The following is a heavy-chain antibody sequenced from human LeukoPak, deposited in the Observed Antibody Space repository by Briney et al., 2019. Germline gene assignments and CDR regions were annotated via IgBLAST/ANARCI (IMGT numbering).Heavy chain of an antibody. J-gene: IGHJ4*02. D-gene: IGHD3-16*01. CDR3: ARDRVLHYFDY. CDR1: GFTVSSNY. CDR2: IYSDGST. V-gene: IGHV3-66*01. Sequence: GGSLRLSCAASGFTVSSNYMSWVRQAPGKGLEWVSVIYSDGSTYYADSVKGRFTISRDNSKNTLYLQMNSLRAEDTAVYYRARDRVLHYFDYWGQGALVTVSS.